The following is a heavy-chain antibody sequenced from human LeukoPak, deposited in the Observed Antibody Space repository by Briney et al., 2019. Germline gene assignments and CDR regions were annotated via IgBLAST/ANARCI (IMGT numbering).Heavy chain of an antibody. CDR2: ISGSGPYT. CDR1: RFTLSRYN. Sequence: GGSLRLSCAASRFTLSRYNMHWVRQAPGKGLEWVSAISGSGPYTFYTDSVKGRFTISRDSSKNTLYLQMNSLRAEDTALYYCAKGRGSWPCYFDYWGQGTLVTVSS. CDR3: AKGRGSWPCYFDY. V-gene: IGHV3-23*01. D-gene: IGHD6-13*01. J-gene: IGHJ4*02.